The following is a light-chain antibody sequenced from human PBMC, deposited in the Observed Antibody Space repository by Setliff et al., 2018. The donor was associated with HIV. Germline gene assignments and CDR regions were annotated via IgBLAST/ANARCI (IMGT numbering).Light chain of an antibody. CDR1: NIGSKS. J-gene: IGLJ1*01. V-gene: IGLV3-21*03. CDR3: SSYTSSSTLVCV. CDR2: DAS. Sequence: SYELTQPPSVSVAPGKTARITCGGNNIGSKSVHWYQQKPGQAPVLVVYDASDRPSGIPERFSGSKSGNTASLTISGLQAEDEADYYCSSYTSSSTLVCVFGTGTKVTVL.